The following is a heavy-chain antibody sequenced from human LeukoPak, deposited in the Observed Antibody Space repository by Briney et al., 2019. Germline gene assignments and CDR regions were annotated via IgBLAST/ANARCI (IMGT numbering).Heavy chain of an antibody. Sequence: SETLSLTCAVSGGSISSGNWWSWVRQPPGKGLEWIGEIYHSGSTNYNPSLKSRVTISVDKSKNQFSLKLSSVIAAGTAVYYCARDTRGGSHYYGMDVWGQGTTVTVSS. J-gene: IGHJ6*02. CDR3: ARDTRGGSHYYGMDV. D-gene: IGHD2-15*01. CDR1: GGSISSGNW. V-gene: IGHV4-4*02. CDR2: IYHSGST.